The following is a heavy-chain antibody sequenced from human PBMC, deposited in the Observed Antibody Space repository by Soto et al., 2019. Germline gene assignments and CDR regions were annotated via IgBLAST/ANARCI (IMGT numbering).Heavy chain of an antibody. V-gene: IGHV4-34*01. CDR3: AGPGDIVATIRVGAFDI. D-gene: IGHD5-12*01. J-gene: IGHJ3*02. Sequence: QVQLQQWGAGLLKPSETLSLTCAVYGGSFSGYYWSWIRQPPGKGLEWIGEINHSGSTNYNPSLKSRVTISVDTSKNQFSPKLSSGNAADTAVYYCAGPGDIVATIRVGAFDIWGQGTMVTVSS. CDR2: INHSGST. CDR1: GGSFSGYY.